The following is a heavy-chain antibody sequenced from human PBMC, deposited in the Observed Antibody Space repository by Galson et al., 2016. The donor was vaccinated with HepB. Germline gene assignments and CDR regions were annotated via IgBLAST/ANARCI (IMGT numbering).Heavy chain of an antibody. CDR3: AVWFGDVNY. CDR1: GGSISSGSHF. CDR2: MFTSGNS. D-gene: IGHD3-10*01. V-gene: IGHV4-61*02. J-gene: IGHJ4*02. Sequence: TLSLTCTVSGGSISSGSHFCDWIRQPAGKGLEWIGSMFTSGNSNYNPSLKSRVTISLDTSKNQFFLKMSSMTAADTAVYYCAVWFGDVNYWGQGILVTVSS.